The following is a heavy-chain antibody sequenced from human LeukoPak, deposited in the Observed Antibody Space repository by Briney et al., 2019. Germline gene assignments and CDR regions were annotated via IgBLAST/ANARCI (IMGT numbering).Heavy chain of an antibody. D-gene: IGHD5-12*01. Sequence: GASVKVSCKASGYTFTSYYMHWVRQAPGQGLEWTGIINPSGGSTSYAQKFQGRVTMTRDTSTSTAYMELSSLRSEDTAVYYCARDYHVSGYDYPLYYYYYGMDVWGQGTTVTVSS. J-gene: IGHJ6*02. CDR1: GYTFTSYY. CDR3: ARDYHVSGYDYPLYYYYYGMDV. V-gene: IGHV1-46*01. CDR2: INPSGGST.